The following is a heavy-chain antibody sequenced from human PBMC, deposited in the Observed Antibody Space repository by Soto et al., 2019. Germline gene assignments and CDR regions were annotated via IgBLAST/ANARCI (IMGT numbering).Heavy chain of an antibody. CDR3: ARGDYGDY. D-gene: IGHD3-16*01. CDR2: IRTYNGNS. V-gene: IGHV1-18*01. Sequence: QVQLVQSGAEVKKPGASVKVSCKASGYSFTSLGISWVRQAPGQGPEWMGWIRTYNGNSWYAENLQGRVTMTTDTSTSTVYMELRSLRFDDTAVYSCARGDYGDYWGQGTLITVSS. CDR1: GYSFTSLG. J-gene: IGHJ4*02.